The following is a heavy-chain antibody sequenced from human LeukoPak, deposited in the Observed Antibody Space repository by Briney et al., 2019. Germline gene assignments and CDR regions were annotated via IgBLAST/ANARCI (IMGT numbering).Heavy chain of an antibody. D-gene: IGHD2-21*02. Sequence: GGSLRLSCSASGFTFSTYWMSWVRQAPGKGLEWVANIKQDGSEKYYVDSVKGRFTISRDNAKNSLYLQMNSLRAEDTAVYYCARARGGGDWFDYWGQGTLVTVSS. CDR2: IKQDGSEK. V-gene: IGHV3-7*03. J-gene: IGHJ4*02. CDR3: ARARGGGDWFDY. CDR1: GFTFSTYW.